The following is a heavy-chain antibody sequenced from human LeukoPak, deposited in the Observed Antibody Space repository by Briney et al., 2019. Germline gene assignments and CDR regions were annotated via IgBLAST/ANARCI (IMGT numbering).Heavy chain of an antibody. Sequence: GGSLRLSCAASGFTFSRYSMNWVRQAPGKGLEWVSSISISSSYIYYADSVKGRFTMSRDNAKNSLYLQMNSLRVEDTAVYYCARAHNWKYGTFDYWGQGTLVTVSS. D-gene: IGHD1-7*01. CDR1: GFTFSRYS. V-gene: IGHV3-21*01. CDR3: ARAHNWKYGTFDY. CDR2: ISISSSYI. J-gene: IGHJ4*02.